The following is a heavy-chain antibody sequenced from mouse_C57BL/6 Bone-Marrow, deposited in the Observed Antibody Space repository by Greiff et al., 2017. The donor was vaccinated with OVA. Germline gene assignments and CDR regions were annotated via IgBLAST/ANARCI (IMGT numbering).Heavy chain of an antibody. D-gene: IGHD4-1*01. Sequence: VQLQQSGAELVRPGASVKLSCTASGFNIKDDYMHWVKQRPEQGLEWIGWIDPENGDTEYASKFQGKGTITADTSSNTAYLQLSSLTSEDTAVYYCTRNWAFDYWGQGTTLTVSS. CDR1: GFNIKDDY. CDR2: IDPENGDT. V-gene: IGHV14-4*01. CDR3: TRNWAFDY. J-gene: IGHJ2*01.